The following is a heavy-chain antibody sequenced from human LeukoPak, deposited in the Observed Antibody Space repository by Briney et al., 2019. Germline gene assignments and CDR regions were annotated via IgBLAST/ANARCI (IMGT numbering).Heavy chain of an antibody. CDR2: ISYDGSNK. V-gene: IGHV3-30*18. CDR3: AKSRANYYDSSGYYSPFDY. D-gene: IGHD3-22*01. CDR1: GFTFSSYG. Sequence: GGSLRLSCAASGFTFSSYGMHWVRQAPGKGLEWVAVISYDGSNKYYADSVKGRFTISRDNSKNTLYLQMNSLRAEDTAVYYCAKSRANYYDSSGYYSPFDYWGQGTLVTVSS. J-gene: IGHJ4*02.